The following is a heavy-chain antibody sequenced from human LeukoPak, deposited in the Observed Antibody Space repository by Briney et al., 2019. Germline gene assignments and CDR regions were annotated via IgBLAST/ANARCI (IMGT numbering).Heavy chain of an antibody. CDR3: ARALCRSSLHPSCVWTLDY. J-gene: IGHJ4*02. V-gene: IGHV1-8*01. Sequence: GASVKVSCKASGYTFTSYDINWVRQATGQGLEWMGWMNPNSGNTGYAQKFQGRVTMTGNTSISTAYMELSSLRSEDTAVYYCARALCRSSLHPSCVWTLDYWGQGTLVTVSS. CDR1: GYTFTSYD. CDR2: MNPNSGNT. D-gene: IGHD2-2*01.